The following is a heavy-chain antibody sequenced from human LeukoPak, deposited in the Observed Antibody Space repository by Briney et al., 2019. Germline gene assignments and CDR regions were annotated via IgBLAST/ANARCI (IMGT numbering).Heavy chain of an antibody. V-gene: IGHV1-69*05. CDR1: GGTFSSYA. Sequence: GASVKVSCKASGGTFSSYAISWVRQAPGQGLEWMGGIIPIFGTANYAQKFQGRVTIPTDESTSTAYMELRSLRSEDTAVYYCARGVGYDFWSGYYSPGQNYYYYMDVWGKGTTVTVSS. D-gene: IGHD3-3*01. CDR3: ARGVGYDFWSGYYSPGQNYYYYMDV. CDR2: IIPIFGTA. J-gene: IGHJ6*03.